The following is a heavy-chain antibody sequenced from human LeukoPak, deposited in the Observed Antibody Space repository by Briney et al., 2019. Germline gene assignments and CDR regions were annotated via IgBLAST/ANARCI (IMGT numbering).Heavy chain of an antibody. CDR3: AKSGATVPLYYFGY. D-gene: IGHD4-17*01. V-gene: IGHV3-9*01. Sequence: PGGSLRLSCAASGFTFDDYAMHWVRQAPGKGLEWVSGISWNSGSIGYADSVKGRFTISRDNAKNSLYLQMNSLRAEDTALYYCAKSGATVPLYYFGYWGQGTLVTVSS. CDR2: ISWNSGSI. J-gene: IGHJ4*02. CDR1: GFTFDDYA.